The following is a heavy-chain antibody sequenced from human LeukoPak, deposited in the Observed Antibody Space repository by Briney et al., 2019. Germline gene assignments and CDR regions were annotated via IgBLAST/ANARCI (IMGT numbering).Heavy chain of an antibody. CDR3: AREAGAAVAVAGNWFDP. D-gene: IGHD6-19*01. CDR2: INPNSGGT. Sequence: ASVKVSCKASGYTFTGYYMHWVRQAPGQGLEWMGWINPNSGGTNYAQKFQGRVTMTRDTSISTAYMELSRLRSDDTAVYYCAREAGAAVAVAGNWFDPWGQGTLVTVSS. CDR1: GYTFTGYY. V-gene: IGHV1-2*02. J-gene: IGHJ5*02.